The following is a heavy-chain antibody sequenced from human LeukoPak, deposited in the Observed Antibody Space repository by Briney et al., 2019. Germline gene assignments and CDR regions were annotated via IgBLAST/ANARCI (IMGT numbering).Heavy chain of an antibody. CDR2: IYYSGST. Sequence: SETLSLTCTVSGGSISSYYWSWIRQPPGKGLEWIGYIYYSGSTNYNPSLKSRVTISVDTSKNQFSLKLSSVTAADTAVYYCARLLKSPVYDSSGYYDYWGQGTLVTVSS. CDR3: ARLLKSPVYDSSGYYDY. CDR1: GGSISSYY. D-gene: IGHD3-22*01. V-gene: IGHV4-59*08. J-gene: IGHJ4*02.